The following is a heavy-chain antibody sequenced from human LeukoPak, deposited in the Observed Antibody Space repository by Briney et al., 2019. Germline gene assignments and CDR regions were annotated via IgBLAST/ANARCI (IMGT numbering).Heavy chain of an antibody. CDR2: IIPIFGTA. CDR1: GGTFSSYA. D-gene: IGHD3-10*01. Sequence: SVKVSCKASGGTFSSYAISWVRQAPGQGLEWMGGIIPIFGTANYAQKFQGRVTITADESTSTAYMELSSLRSEDTAVYYCAGLWFGELLPRYYYYGMDVWGQGTTVTVSS. V-gene: IGHV1-69*13. CDR3: AGLWFGELLPRYYYYGMDV. J-gene: IGHJ6*02.